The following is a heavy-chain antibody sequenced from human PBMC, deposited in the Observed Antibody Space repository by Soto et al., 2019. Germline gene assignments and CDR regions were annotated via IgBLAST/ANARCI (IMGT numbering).Heavy chain of an antibody. D-gene: IGHD3-16*01. J-gene: IGHJ3*01. Sequence: EVQLLESGGGLVQPGGSLKLSCVTSGFTFRIYAMTWVRQAPGKGPEWVAAIGGSGDTIYYADSVKGRFTISRDNSQKTLYLQMNSLTAEDTAVYYCVPPPYIWDRGAFDVWGQGTKVTVSS. CDR1: GFTFRIYA. CDR3: VPPPYIWDRGAFDV. V-gene: IGHV3-23*01. CDR2: IGGSGDTI.